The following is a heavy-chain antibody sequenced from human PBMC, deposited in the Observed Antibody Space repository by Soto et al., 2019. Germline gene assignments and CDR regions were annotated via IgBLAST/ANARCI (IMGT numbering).Heavy chain of an antibody. D-gene: IGHD6-19*01. J-gene: IGHJ6*02. CDR3: ARAWGAVAGTSEVFDYYYGMDV. Sequence: SETLSLTCTVSGGSISSYYWSWIRQPPGKGLEWIGYIYYSGSTNYNPSLKSRVTISVDTSKNQFSLKLSSVTAADTAVYYCARAWGAVAGTSEVFDYYYGMDVWGQGTTVTVSS. V-gene: IGHV4-59*12. CDR2: IYYSGST. CDR1: GGSISSYY.